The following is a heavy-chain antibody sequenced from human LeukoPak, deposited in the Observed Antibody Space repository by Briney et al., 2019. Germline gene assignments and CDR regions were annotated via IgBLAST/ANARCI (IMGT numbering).Heavy chain of an antibody. V-gene: IGHV3-30-3*01. Sequence: GGSLRLSCAASGFTFSSYAMHWVRQAPGKGLEWVAVISYDGSNKYYADSVKGRFTISRDNSKNTLYLQMNSLRAEDTAVYYCARRIAVALSSYYYYAMDVWGQGTTVTVSS. CDR2: ISYDGSNK. D-gene: IGHD6-19*01. CDR1: GFTFSSYA. J-gene: IGHJ6*02. CDR3: ARRIAVALSSYYYYAMDV.